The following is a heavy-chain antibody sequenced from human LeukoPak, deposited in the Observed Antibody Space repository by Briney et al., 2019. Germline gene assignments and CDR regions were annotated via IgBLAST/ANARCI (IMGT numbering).Heavy chain of an antibody. Sequence: PGGSLRLSCAASGFSFSNYAMSWVRQAPGKGLEWVSAISGSGDSTHYADSVKGRFTISRDNSKNTLSLQMNSLRADDTAVYYGAKDFSSGYYYGPYWGRGTLVTVSS. V-gene: IGHV3-23*01. CDR1: GFSFSNYA. CDR3: AKDFSSGYYYGPY. CDR2: ISGSGDST. J-gene: IGHJ4*02. D-gene: IGHD3-22*01.